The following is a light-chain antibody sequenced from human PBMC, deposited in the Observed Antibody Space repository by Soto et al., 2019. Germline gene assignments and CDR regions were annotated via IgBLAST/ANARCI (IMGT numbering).Light chain of an antibody. Sequence: QAVVTQEPSFSVSRGGTVTLTCGLSSGSVSTSYYPSWYQQTPGQAPRTLIYNTNTRSSGVPDRFSGSILGNKAALTITGAQADDESDYYCVLFMGSGICVFGGGTKVTVL. J-gene: IGLJ3*02. CDR2: NTN. V-gene: IGLV8-61*01. CDR1: SGSVSTSYY. CDR3: VLFMGSGICV.